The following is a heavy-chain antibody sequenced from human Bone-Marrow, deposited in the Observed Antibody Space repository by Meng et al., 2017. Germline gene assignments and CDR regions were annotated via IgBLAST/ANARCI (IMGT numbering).Heavy chain of an antibody. J-gene: IGHJ6*02. CDR2: INPDGNIP. Sequence: GESLKISCAASGFSFSTYWMHWVRQVPGKGLVWVSLINPDGNIPTYADSVKGRFIISRDNARATFYLQMKSLRADDTGVYFCSRDSPGDETMDVWGQGTTVTVSS. CDR3: SRDSPGDETMDV. D-gene: IGHD3-16*01. V-gene: IGHV3-74*01. CDR1: GFSFSTYW.